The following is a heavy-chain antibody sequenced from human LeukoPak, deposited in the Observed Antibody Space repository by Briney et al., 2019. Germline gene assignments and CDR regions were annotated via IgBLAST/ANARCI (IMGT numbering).Heavy chain of an antibody. Sequence: PSQTLSLTCTVSGGSISSGDYYWSWIRQPPGKGLEWIGYIYYSGSTNYNPSLKSRVTISVDTSKNQFSLKLSSVTAADTAVYYCARSGNYDYVWGSYRYNYGMDVWGQGTTVTVSS. CDR3: ARSGNYDYVWGSYRYNYGMDV. D-gene: IGHD3-16*02. V-gene: IGHV4-30-4*01. CDR2: IYYSGST. CDR1: GGSISSGDYY. J-gene: IGHJ6*02.